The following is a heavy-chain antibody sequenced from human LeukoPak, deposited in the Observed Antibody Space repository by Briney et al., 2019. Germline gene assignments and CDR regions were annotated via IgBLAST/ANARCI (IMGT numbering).Heavy chain of an antibody. CDR1: GFTFSSYA. J-gene: IGHJ4*02. Sequence: GGSLRLSCAASGFTFSSYAMSWVRQAPGKGLEWVSAISGIGGSTYYADSVKGRFTIYRDNSKNTLYLQMNSLRAEDTAVYYCAKDRRGSYYDSSGYYSRPRFDYWGQGTLVTVSS. V-gene: IGHV3-23*01. CDR3: AKDRRGSYYDSSGYYSRPRFDY. D-gene: IGHD3-22*01. CDR2: ISGIGGST.